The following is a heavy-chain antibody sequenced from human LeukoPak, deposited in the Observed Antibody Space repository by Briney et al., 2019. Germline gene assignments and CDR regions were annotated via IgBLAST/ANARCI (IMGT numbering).Heavy chain of an antibody. J-gene: IGHJ3*02. V-gene: IGHV4-59*01. CDR2: IYYSGST. CDR3: ARARASGGSSYAFDI. Sequence: SETQSLTCTVSGGSISSYYWSWIRQPPGKGLEWIGYIYYSGSTNYNPSLKSRVTISVDTSKNQFSLKLSSVTAADTAVYYCARARASGGSSYAFDIWGQGKMVTVSS. CDR1: GGSISSYY. D-gene: IGHD6-6*01.